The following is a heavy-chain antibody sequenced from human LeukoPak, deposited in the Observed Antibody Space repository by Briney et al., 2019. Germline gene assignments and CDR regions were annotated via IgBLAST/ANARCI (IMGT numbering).Heavy chain of an antibody. Sequence: GGSLRLSCAASGFTFSIYWMHWVRQAPGKGLVWVSRINSEGSSTNYADSVKGRFTISRDNAKNALYLQMNSLRVEDTAVYYCARDIYGYFDLWGRGTLVTVSS. CDR2: INSEGSST. V-gene: IGHV3-74*01. CDR1: GFTFSIYW. CDR3: ARDIYGYFDL. D-gene: IGHD3-16*01. J-gene: IGHJ2*01.